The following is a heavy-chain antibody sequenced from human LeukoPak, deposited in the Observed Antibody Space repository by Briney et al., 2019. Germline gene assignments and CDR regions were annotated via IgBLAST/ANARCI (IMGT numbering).Heavy chain of an antibody. V-gene: IGHV4-59*08. CDR2: IYYSGST. CDR1: GGSISSYY. J-gene: IGHJ5*02. D-gene: IGHD4-23*01. Sequence: SETLSLTFTVSGGSISSYYWSWIRQPPGEGLEWIGYIYYSGSTNYNPSLKSRVTISVDTSKNQFSLKLSSVTAADTAVYYCARQHKYGGNALDPWGQGTLVTVSS. CDR3: ARQHKYGGNALDP.